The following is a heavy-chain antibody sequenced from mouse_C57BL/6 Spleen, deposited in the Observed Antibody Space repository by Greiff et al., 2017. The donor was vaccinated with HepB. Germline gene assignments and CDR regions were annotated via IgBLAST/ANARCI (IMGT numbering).Heavy chain of an antibody. Sequence: EVKVEESGGGLVKPGGSLKLSCAASGFTFSSYAMSWVRQTPEKRLEWVATISDGGSYTYYPDNVKGRFTISRDNAKNNLYLQMSHLKSEDTAMYYCARAYGSSPLFDYWGQGTTLTVSS. CDR2: ISDGGSYT. J-gene: IGHJ2*01. D-gene: IGHD1-1*01. CDR3: ARAYGSSPLFDY. CDR1: GFTFSSYA. V-gene: IGHV5-4*03.